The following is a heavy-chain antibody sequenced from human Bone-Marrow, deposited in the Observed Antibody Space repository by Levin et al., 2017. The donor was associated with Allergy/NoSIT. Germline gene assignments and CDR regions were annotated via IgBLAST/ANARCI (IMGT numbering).Heavy chain of an antibody. CDR3: ARLTECFGGACYSYGWLDP. CDR1: GDSIRDSY. V-gene: IGHV4-4*08. D-gene: IGHD2-15*01. Sequence: PSETLSLTCTVSGDSIRDSYWTWIRQPPGLGLEWIGHIQTIGSTSYNPSLESRVAISIDTSKKQVSLRLNSVTATDTAVYYCARLTECFGGACYSYGWLDPWGQGILVTVSS. CDR2: IQTIGST. J-gene: IGHJ5*02.